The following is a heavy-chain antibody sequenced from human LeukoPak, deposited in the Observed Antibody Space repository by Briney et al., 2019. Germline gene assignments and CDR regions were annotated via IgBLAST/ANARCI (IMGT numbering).Heavy chain of an antibody. CDR3: AKDRHPDGVWPLDY. Sequence: GGSLRLSCAASGFTVSSNYMSWVRQAPGKGLEWVSGIIGSSGATFYANSVKGRFTISRDKSRNTLYLQMNSLKAGDTATYYCAKDRHPDGVWPLDYWGQGTLVIVSS. CDR1: GFTVSSNY. V-gene: IGHV3-23*01. D-gene: IGHD2-8*02. CDR2: IIGSSGAT. J-gene: IGHJ4*02.